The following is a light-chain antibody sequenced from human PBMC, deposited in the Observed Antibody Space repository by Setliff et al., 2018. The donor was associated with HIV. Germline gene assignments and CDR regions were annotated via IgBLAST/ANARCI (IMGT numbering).Light chain of an antibody. CDR3: QSYDSGLGV. V-gene: IGLV1-40*01. CDR1: SSNIGAGYD. Sequence: VLTQPPSVSGAPGQRVTISCIGTSSNIGAGYDVHWYQQLPGTAPKLLIYDNTNRPSGVPDRVSGSNSGTSASLAITGLQAEDEADYYCQSYDSGLGVCGSGTKVTVL. J-gene: IGLJ1*01. CDR2: DNT.